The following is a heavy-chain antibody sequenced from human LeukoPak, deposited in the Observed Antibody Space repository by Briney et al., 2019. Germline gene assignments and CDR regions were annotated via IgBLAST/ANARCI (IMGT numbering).Heavy chain of an antibody. CDR3: AKENWGYNWKYDSSGSGINY. Sequence: GGSLRLSCAASGFTFSSYGMTWVRQAPGKGLEWVSTISGSGGNTYYADSVKGRFTISRDNSKNTLYLQMNSLRAEDTAIYYCAKENWGYNWKYDSSGSGINYWGQGTLVTFSS. D-gene: IGHD3-22*01. CDR2: ISGSGGNT. CDR1: GFTFSSYG. V-gene: IGHV3-23*01. J-gene: IGHJ4*02.